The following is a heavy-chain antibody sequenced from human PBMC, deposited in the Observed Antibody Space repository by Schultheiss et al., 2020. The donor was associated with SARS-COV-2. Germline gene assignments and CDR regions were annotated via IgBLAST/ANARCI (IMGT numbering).Heavy chain of an antibody. D-gene: IGHD3-3*01. V-gene: IGHV4-61*01. Sequence: GSLRLSCAVSGYSISSGYYWGWIRQPPGKGLEWIGYIYYRGNTNYNPSLRSRVTISVDTSKNQFSLKLSSVTAADTAVYYCASSDYDFWSWVPYYYGMDVWGQGTTVTVSS. CDR2: IYYRGNT. J-gene: IGHJ6*02. CDR3: ASSDYDFWSWVPYYYGMDV. CDR1: GYSISSGYY.